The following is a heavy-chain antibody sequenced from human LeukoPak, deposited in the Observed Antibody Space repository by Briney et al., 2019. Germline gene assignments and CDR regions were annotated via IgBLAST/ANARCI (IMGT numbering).Heavy chain of an antibody. CDR2: IIPIFGTA. D-gene: IGHD6-19*01. CDR3: ARDRGVSGWRHRGFDY. V-gene: IGHV1-69*13. CDR1: GGTFSSYA. Sequence: ASVKVSCKASGGTFSSYAISWVRQAPGQGLEWMGGIIPIFGTANYAQKFQGRVTITADESTSTAYMELSSLRSEDTAVYYCARDRGVSGWRHRGFDYWGQGTLVTVSS. J-gene: IGHJ4*02.